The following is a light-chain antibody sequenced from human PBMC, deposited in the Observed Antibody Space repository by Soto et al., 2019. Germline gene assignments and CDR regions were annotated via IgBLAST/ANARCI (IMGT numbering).Light chain of an antibody. J-gene: IGKJ1*01. CDR2: GAS. CDR1: QSVSSN. CDR3: QKYGSSAT. V-gene: IGKV3D-15*01. Sequence: EVVMTQSPATLSVSPGERATLSCRASQSVSSNLAWYQQNPGQAPRLLIYGASTRATGIPARFSGSGSGTDFTLTISRLQTEDLAVYYCQKYGSSATFRQGSKVAIK.